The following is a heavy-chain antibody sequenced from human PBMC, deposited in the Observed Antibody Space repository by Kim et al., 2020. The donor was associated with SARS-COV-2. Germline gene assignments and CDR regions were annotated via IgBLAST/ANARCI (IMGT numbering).Heavy chain of an antibody. J-gene: IGHJ6*02. CDR3: AKEEGVRYFDWLYIPGMDV. D-gene: IGHD3-9*01. V-gene: IGHV3-23*01. Sequence: LSLTCAASGFTFSSYAMSWVRQAPGKGLEWVSAISGSGGSTYYADSVKGRFTISRDNSKNTLYLQMNSLRAEDTAVYYCAKEEGVRYFDWLYIPGMDVWGQGTTVTVSS. CDR1: GFTFSSYA. CDR2: ISGSGGST.